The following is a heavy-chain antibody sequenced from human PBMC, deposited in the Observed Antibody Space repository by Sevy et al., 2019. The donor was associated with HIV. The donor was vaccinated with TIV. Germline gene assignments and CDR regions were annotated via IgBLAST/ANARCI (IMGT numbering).Heavy chain of an antibody. J-gene: IGHJ4*02. V-gene: IGHV4-34*01. CDR3: ATRRGHLSFDY. CDR1: GGSFSGYY. CDR2: INQSGST. Sequence: SETLSLTCVVYGGSFSGYYWSWIRQPPGKGLGWIGEINQSGSTNYNPSLKSRVTISADTSKNQFSLKLSSVTAADTAVYYCATRRGHLSFDYWGQGTLVTVSS.